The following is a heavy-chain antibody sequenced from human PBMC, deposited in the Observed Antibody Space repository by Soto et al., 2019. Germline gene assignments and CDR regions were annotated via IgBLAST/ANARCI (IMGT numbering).Heavy chain of an antibody. J-gene: IGHJ3*02. CDR1: GYTFTSYG. CDR2: ISAYNGNT. Sequence: QVQLVQSGAEVKKPGASVKVSCKASGYTFTSYGISWVRQAPGQGLEWMGWISAYNGNTNYAQKLQGRVTMTTDTTTSTACLELRSMRSDDTAVYFCARDEVLPPYGGKRGDAFHILGQGTMVTVSS. CDR3: ARDEVLPPYGGKRGDAFHI. V-gene: IGHV1-18*01. D-gene: IGHD2-15*01.